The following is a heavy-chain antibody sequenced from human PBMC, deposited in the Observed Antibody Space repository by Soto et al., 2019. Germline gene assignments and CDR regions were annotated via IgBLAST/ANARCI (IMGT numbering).Heavy chain of an antibody. V-gene: IGHV5-51*01. CDR3: ARGGVSTRTFDY. CDR2: IYPSDSDT. CDR1: GYNFAGYW. D-gene: IGHD3-3*01. J-gene: IGHJ4*02. Sequence: GESLKISCKGSGYNFAGYWIAWVRQMPGKGLELMGIIYPSDSDTRYRPSFQGQVTISADKSISSAYLQWSSPRASDTAMYYCARGGVSTRTFDYWGQGTPVTVSS.